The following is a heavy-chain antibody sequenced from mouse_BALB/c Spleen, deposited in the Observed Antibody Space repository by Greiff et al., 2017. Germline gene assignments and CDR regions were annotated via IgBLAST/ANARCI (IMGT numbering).Heavy chain of an antibody. Sequence: EVKLEESGPGLVKPSQSLSLTCTVTGYSITSDYAWNWIRQFPGNKLEWMGYISYSGSTSYNPSLKSRISITRDTSKNQFFLQLNSVTTEDTATYYCARGDYGPAWFAYWGQGTLVTVSA. CDR2: ISYSGST. V-gene: IGHV3-2*02. J-gene: IGHJ3*01. D-gene: IGHD1-1*02. CDR1: GYSITSDYA. CDR3: ARGDYGPAWFAY.